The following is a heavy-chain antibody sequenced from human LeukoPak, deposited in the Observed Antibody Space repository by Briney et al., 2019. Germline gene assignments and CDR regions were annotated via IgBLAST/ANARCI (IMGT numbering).Heavy chain of an antibody. CDR2: INHSGST. D-gene: IGHD7-27*01. Sequence: PSETLSLTCAVYGGSFSGYYWSWIRQPPGKGLEWIGEINHSGSTNYNPSLKSRVTISVDTSKNQFSLKLSSVTAADTAVYYCASTLGFNLDYFDYWGQGTLVTVSS. J-gene: IGHJ4*02. CDR1: GGSFSGYY. CDR3: ASTLGFNLDYFDY. V-gene: IGHV4-34*01.